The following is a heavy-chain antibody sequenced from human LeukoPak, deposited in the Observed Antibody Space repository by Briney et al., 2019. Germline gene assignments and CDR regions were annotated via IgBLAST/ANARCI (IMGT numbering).Heavy chain of an antibody. V-gene: IGHV3-9*01. CDR1: GFTFDDYA. Sequence: GGSLRLSCAGSGFTFDDYAMHWLRQTPGKGLEWVSGISWNSGNIAYADFVGGRFTISRDNTKISLSLQMNSLSDEDTAVYYCAKDAYGGATFFYYIDVWGKGTTVTVSS. J-gene: IGHJ6*03. D-gene: IGHD2/OR15-2a*01. CDR2: ISWNSGNI. CDR3: AKDAYGGATFFYYIDV.